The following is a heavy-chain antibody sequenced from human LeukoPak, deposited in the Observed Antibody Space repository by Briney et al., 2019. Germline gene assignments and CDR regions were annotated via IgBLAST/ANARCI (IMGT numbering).Heavy chain of an antibody. V-gene: IGHV3-21*01. CDR3: ARLRKLVVTHPIDY. CDR1: GFTFSSYS. Sequence: PGGSLRLSCAASGFTFSSYSMNWVRQAPGKGLEWVSSISSSSYIYYADSVKGRFTISRDNAKNSLYLQMNSLRAEDTAVYYCARLRKLVVTHPIDYWGQGTLVTVSS. D-gene: IGHD3-22*01. CDR2: ISSSSYI. J-gene: IGHJ4*02.